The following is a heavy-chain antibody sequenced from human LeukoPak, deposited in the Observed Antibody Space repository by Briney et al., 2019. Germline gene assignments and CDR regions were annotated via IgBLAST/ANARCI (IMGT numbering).Heavy chain of an antibody. Sequence: ASVKVSCKASGYTFTSYAMHWVRQAPGQRLEWMGWINAGNGNTKYSQKFQGRVTITRDTSASTAYMELSSLRSEDTAVYYCARDRVTIGGNPFWSGYSYYYYYGMDVWGQGTTVTVSS. CDR2: INAGNGNT. J-gene: IGHJ6*02. CDR1: GYTFTSYA. CDR3: ARDRVTIGGNPFWSGYSYYYYYGMDV. D-gene: IGHD3-3*01. V-gene: IGHV1-3*01.